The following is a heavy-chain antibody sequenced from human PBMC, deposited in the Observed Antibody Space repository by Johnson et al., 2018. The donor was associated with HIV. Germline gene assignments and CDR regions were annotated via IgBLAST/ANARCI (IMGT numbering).Heavy chain of an antibody. CDR3: TTRGFVVVPAANLHAFDI. D-gene: IGHD2-2*01. J-gene: IGHJ3*02. V-gene: IGHV3-15*01. CDR1: GFTFSNAW. Sequence: VQLVESGGGLVKPGGSLRLSCAASGFTFSNAWMSWVRQAPGKGLEWIGRIKSKTDGGTADYPAPLKGRFTISRDDSKNTLYLQMNTLKTEDTAVYYCTTRGFVVVPAANLHAFDIWGQGTMVTVSS. CDR2: IKSKTDGGTA.